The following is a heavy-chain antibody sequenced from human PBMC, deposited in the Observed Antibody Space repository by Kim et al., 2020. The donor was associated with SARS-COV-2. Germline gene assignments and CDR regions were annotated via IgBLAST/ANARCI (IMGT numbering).Heavy chain of an antibody. V-gene: IGHV3-7*03. CDR3: ARDLSETIFGVVIRPQGGFDP. CDR2: IKQDGSEK. CDR1: GFTFSSYW. D-gene: IGHD3-3*01. J-gene: IGHJ5*02. Sequence: GGSLRLSCAASGFTFSSYWMSWVRQAPGKGLEWVANIKQDGSEKYYVDSVKGRFTISRDNAKNSLYLQMNSLRAEDTAVYYCARDLSETIFGVVIRPQGGFDPWGQGTLVTVSS.